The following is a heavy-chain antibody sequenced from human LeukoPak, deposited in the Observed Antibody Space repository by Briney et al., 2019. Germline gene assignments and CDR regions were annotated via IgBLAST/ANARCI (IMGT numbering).Heavy chain of an antibody. J-gene: IGHJ4*02. D-gene: IGHD4-23*01. CDR1: GFTFSSYA. V-gene: IGHV3-23*01. Sequence: GGSLRLSCAASGFTFSSYAMGWVRQAPGKGLEWVSAITASGGNTYYADSVKGRFTISRDNSKNTLYMQVNSLRAEDTAVYYCAKDDLPWVTVAPLDYWGQGTLVTVSS. CDR2: ITASGGNT. CDR3: AKDDLPWVTVAPLDY.